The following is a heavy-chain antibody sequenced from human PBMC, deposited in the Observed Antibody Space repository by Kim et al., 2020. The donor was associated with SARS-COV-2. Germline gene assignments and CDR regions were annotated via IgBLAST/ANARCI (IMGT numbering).Heavy chain of an antibody. D-gene: IGHD3-10*01. Sequence: SETLSLTCTVSGGSISSYYWSWIRQPPGKGLEWIGYIYYSGSTNYNPSLKSRVTISVDTSKNQFSLKLSSVTAADTAVYYCARDGGNYYGSGSYFDYWGQGTLVTVSS. V-gene: IGHV4-59*13. CDR2: IYYSGST. CDR1: GGSISSYY. J-gene: IGHJ4*02. CDR3: ARDGGNYYGSGSYFDY.